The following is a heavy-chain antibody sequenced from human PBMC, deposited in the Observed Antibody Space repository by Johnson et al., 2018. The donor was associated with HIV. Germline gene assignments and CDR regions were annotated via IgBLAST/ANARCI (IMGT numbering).Heavy chain of an antibody. CDR2: ISYDGSYE. D-gene: IGHD6-6*01. CDR1: GFTFNNYA. CDR3: ARPYILLQLVSAFDI. V-gene: IGHV3-30*04. J-gene: IGHJ3*02. Sequence: QVLLLESGGGLVQPGGSLRLSCAASGFTFNNYAMHWVRQAPGKGLEWVAVISYDGSYEYYADSVKGRFTISRDNFKNTLYLQMNSLRDEDTAVYCCARPYILLQLVSAFDIWGQGTMVTVSS.